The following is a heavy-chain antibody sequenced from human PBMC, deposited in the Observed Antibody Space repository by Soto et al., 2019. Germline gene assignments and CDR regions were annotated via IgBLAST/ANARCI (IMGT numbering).Heavy chain of an antibody. J-gene: IGHJ4*02. CDR1: GFTFSSDC. CDR2: INTDGSGT. V-gene: IGHV3-74*01. CDR3: ARDRAGRNHHFEY. Sequence: PGGSLRLSCAASGFTFSSDCMRWVRQAPGKGLVWVSRINTDGSGTTYADSVKGRFTISRDNAKNMVYLQMNSLRAEDTAVYYCARDRAGRNHHFEYWGQGNRVTVHS. D-gene: IGHD3-10*01.